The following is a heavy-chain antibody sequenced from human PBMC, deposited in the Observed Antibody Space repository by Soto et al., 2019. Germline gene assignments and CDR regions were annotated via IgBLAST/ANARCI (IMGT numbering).Heavy chain of an antibody. CDR2: IYYSGST. D-gene: IGHD5-12*01. V-gene: IGHV4-59*01. Sequence: SETLSLTCTVSGGSISSYYWSWIRQPPGKGLEWIGYIYYSGSTNYNPSLKSRVTISVDTSKNQFSLKLSSVTAADTAVYYCARDPNSGYDQKYYYGMDVWGQGTTVTVSS. CDR1: GGSISSYY. CDR3: ARDPNSGYDQKYYYGMDV. J-gene: IGHJ6*02.